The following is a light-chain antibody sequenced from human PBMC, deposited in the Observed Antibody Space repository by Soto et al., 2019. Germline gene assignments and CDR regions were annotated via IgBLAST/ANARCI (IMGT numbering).Light chain of an antibody. CDR3: QQYNNWPQT. V-gene: IGKV3-11*01. CDR2: DAS. J-gene: IGKJ2*01. CDR1: QSVKTY. Sequence: ETVLTQSPATLSLSPGERATLSCRASQSVKTYLAWYQQKPGQVPRLLIYDASNRATGIPARFSGSGSGTDFTLTISSLAPEDFAVYYCQQYNNWPQTFGQGTKLEIK.